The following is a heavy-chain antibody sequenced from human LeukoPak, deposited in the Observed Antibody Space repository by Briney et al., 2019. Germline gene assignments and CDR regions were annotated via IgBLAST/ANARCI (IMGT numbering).Heavy chain of an antibody. CDR3: AKDIGSSWYSSNYYYGMDV. CDR2: ISWNSGSI. Sequence: GGSLRLSCAAYGFTFDDYDMNWVRHAPGKGLEWVSGISWNSGSICYADSVKGRFTISRDNAKNSLYLQMNSLRAEDTALYYCAKDIGSSWYSSNYYYGMDVWGQGTTVTVSS. V-gene: IGHV3-9*01. J-gene: IGHJ6*02. CDR1: GFTFDDYD. D-gene: IGHD6-13*01.